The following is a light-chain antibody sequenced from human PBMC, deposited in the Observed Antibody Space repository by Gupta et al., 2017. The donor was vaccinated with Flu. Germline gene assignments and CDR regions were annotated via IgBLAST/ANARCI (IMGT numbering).Light chain of an antibody. V-gene: IGLV2-14*01. Sequence: QSALPQPASVSGSPGQSITISCTGTSNDVGGYNFVSWYQQHPGKAPRLLIYEVSNRPSGVSNRFSGSKSGNTASLTISGLQAEDEGNYYCCSYTTSDTLVFGGGTKLTVL. CDR3: CSYTTSDTLV. CDR2: EVS. J-gene: IGLJ3*02. CDR1: SNDVGGYNF.